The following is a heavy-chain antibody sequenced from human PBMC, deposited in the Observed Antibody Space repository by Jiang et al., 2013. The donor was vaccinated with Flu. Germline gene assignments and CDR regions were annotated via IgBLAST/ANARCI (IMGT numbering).Heavy chain of an antibody. CDR3: ARDGGVFGYHDSSGYYSDY. CDR2: IYYSGST. CDR1: GGSISSGGYY. Sequence: PGLVKPSQTLSLTCTVSGGSISSGGYYWSWIRQHPGKGLEWIGYIYYSGSTYYNPSLKSRVTISVDTSKNQFSLKLSSVTAADTAVYYCARDGGVFGYHDSSGYYSDYWGQGTLVTVSS. V-gene: IGHV4-31*03. J-gene: IGHJ4*02. D-gene: IGHD3-22*01.